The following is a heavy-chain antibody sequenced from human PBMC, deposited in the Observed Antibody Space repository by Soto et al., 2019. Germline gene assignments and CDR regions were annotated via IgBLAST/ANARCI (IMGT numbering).Heavy chain of an antibody. J-gene: IGHJ4*02. V-gene: IGHV1-8*01. D-gene: IGHD1-26*01. Sequence: ASVKVSCKASGYSFTSLDINWVRQTAGQGLEWMGWMQPSTGRTGYAQKFQGRVTMTRDTSINTAYMELTTLTSDDAAFYYCARGVSAGVDYWGQGTLVTVSS. CDR3: ARGVSAGVDY. CDR2: MQPSTGRT. CDR1: GYSFTSLD.